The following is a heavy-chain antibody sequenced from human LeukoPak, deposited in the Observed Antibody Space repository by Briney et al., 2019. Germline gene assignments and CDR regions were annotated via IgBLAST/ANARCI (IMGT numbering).Heavy chain of an antibody. CDR3: ARAVRYDYVWGSYLDY. J-gene: IGHJ4*02. V-gene: IGHV3-48*03. D-gene: IGHD3-16*02. CDR1: GFTFSSYE. CDR2: ISSSGSTI. Sequence: QPVGSLRLSCAASGFTFSSYEMNWVRQAPGKGLEWVSYISSSGSTIYYADSVKGRFTISRDNAKNSLSLQMNSLRAEDTAVYYCARAVRYDYVWGSYLDYWGQGTLVTVSS.